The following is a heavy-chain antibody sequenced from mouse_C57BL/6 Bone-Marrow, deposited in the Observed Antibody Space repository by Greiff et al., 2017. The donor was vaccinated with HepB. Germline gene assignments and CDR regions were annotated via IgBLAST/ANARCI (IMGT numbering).Heavy chain of an antibody. CDR3: SISLLRRGYFDV. Sequence: QVQLQQSGAELVKPGASVKVSCKASGYTFTSYWMHWVKQRPGQGLEWIGRIHPSDSDTNYNQKFKGKATLTVDKYSSTAYMQLSSLTSEDSAVYYCSISLLRRGYFDVWGTGTTVTVSS. CDR1: GYTFTSYW. D-gene: IGHD1-2*01. J-gene: IGHJ1*03. V-gene: IGHV1-74*01. CDR2: IHPSDSDT.